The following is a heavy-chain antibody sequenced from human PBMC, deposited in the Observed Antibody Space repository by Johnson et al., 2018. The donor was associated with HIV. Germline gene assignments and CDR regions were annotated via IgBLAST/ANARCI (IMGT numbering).Heavy chain of an antibody. Sequence: QEQLVESGGGLVKPGGSLRLSCAASGFTFSSYGMYWVRQAPGKGLEWVAFIRYDGSNKYYADSVKGRFTISRDNSKNTLYLQMNSLRAEDTAVYYCAYPREGSSWSNDAFDIWGHGTMVTVSS. CDR3: AYPREGSSWSNDAFDI. CDR1: GFTFSSYG. V-gene: IGHV3-30*02. D-gene: IGHD6-13*01. J-gene: IGHJ3*02. CDR2: IRYDGSNK.